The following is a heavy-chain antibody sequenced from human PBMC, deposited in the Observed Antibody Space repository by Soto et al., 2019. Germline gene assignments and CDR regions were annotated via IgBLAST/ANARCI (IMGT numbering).Heavy chain of an antibody. CDR2: MNPNSGNT. V-gene: IGHV1-8*01. CDR1: GYTFTSYD. D-gene: IGHD6-19*01. Sequence: ASVKVSCKASGYTFTSYDINWVRQATGQGLEWMGWMNPNSGNTGYAQKFQGRVTMTRNTSISTAYMELSSLRSEVTAVYYCARGGEYSSGWYYYYYYGMDVWGQGTTVTVSS. J-gene: IGHJ6*02. CDR3: ARGGEYSSGWYYYYYYGMDV.